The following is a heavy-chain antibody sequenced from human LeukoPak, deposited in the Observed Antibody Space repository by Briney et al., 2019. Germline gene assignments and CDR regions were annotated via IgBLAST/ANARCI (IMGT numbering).Heavy chain of an antibody. V-gene: IGHV3-23*01. CDR2: ISGSGGST. CDR1: GFTFSSYA. Sequence: PGGSLRLSCAASGFTFSSYAMSWVRQAPGKGLEWVSAISGSGGSTYYADSVKGRFTISRDNSKNTLYLQMNSLRAEDTAVYYCAKDAFSLHYDSSVYWDYWGQGTLVTVSS. D-gene: IGHD3-22*01. J-gene: IGHJ4*02. CDR3: AKDAFSLHYDSSVYWDY.